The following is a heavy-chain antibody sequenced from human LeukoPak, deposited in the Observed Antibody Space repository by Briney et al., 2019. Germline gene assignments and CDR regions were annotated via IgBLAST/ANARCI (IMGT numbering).Heavy chain of an antibody. J-gene: IGHJ4*02. CDR2: ISSSSSYI. D-gene: IGHD3-22*01. CDR3: ARDHPHDSSGYYNFDY. CDR1: GFTFSTST. Sequence: GGSLRLSCAASGFTFSTSTMNWVRQAPGKGLEWVSSISSSSSYIYYADSVKGRFTISRDNAKNSLYLQMNSLRAEDTAVYYCARDHPHDSSGYYNFDYWGQGTLVTVSS. V-gene: IGHV3-21*01.